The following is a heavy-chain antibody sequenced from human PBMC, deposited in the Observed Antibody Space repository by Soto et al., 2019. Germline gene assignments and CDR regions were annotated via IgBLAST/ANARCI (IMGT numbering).Heavy chain of an antibody. CDR3: ARAREDSSGWFDY. CDR2: INPKSGGT. Sequence: QVQLVQSGAGVKQPGASIKVSCKASGYILSDNYINWVRQAPGQGLEWMAWINPKSGGTNYARNFQGRVTLTRDTSISTAYMDLSRLTSDDTAVYYCARAREDSSGWFDYWGQGTLVTVSS. J-gene: IGHJ4*02. CDR1: GYILSDNY. V-gene: IGHV1-2*02. D-gene: IGHD6-19*01.